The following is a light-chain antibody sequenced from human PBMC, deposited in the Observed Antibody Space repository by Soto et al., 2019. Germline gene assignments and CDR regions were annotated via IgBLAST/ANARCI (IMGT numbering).Light chain of an antibody. Sequence: DIQMTQSPCSLSASVGDRVTITCRASQSISTYLNWYQQTPGKAPKLLIYAASSLQSGVPSRFSGSGSGTDFTLTISSLHPEDSATYYCQQSYSTPPTFGQGTKVDIK. J-gene: IGKJ1*01. CDR3: QQSYSTPPT. CDR1: QSISTY. CDR2: AAS. V-gene: IGKV1-39*01.